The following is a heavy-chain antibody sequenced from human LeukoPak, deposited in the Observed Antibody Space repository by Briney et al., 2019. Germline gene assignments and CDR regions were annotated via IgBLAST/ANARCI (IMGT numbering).Heavy chain of an antibody. V-gene: IGHV3-53*01. Sequence: GGSLRLSCAASEFTVSSNYMSWVRQAPGKGLEWVSVIYSGGSTYYADSVKGRFTVSRDNSKNMLYLQMNSLRAEDTAVYYCAHLGYDILTGYYNWGQGTLVFVSS. CDR3: AHLGYDILTGYYN. CDR1: EFTVSSNY. D-gene: IGHD3-9*01. CDR2: IYSGGST. J-gene: IGHJ4*02.